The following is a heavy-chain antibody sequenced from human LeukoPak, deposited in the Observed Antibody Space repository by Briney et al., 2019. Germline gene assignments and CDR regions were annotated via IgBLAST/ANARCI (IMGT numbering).Heavy chain of an antibody. J-gene: IGHJ4*02. Sequence: GGSLRLSCAASGFTFSSYAMSWVRQAPGKGLEWVSYISSSSSTIYYADSVKGRFTISRDNAKNSLYLQMNSLRDEDTAVYYCARTNYYGSGNPTDYWGQGTLVTVSS. CDR3: ARTNYYGSGNPTDY. CDR2: ISSSSSTI. V-gene: IGHV3-48*02. D-gene: IGHD3-10*01. CDR1: GFTFSSYA.